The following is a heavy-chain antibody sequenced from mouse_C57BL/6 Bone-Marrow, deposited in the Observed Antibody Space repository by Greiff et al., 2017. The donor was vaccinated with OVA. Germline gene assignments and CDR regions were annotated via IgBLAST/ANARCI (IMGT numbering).Heavy chain of an antibody. J-gene: IGHJ4*01. CDR3: VRHGYYAMDY. V-gene: IGHV10-1*01. Sequence: EVKLVESGGGLVQPKGSLKLSCAASGFSFNTYAMNWVRQAPGTGLEWVARIRSKSNNYATYYADSVKDRFTISRDDSESMLYLQMNNLKTEDTAMYYCVRHGYYAMDYWGQGTSVTVSS. CDR2: IRSKSNNYAT. CDR1: GFSFNTYA.